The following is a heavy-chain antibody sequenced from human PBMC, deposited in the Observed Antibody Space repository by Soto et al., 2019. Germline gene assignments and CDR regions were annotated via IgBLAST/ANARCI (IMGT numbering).Heavy chain of an antibody. CDR1: GYTFTGYY. V-gene: IGHV1-2*04. Sequence: QVQLVQSGAEVKKPGASVKVSCKASGYTFTGYYMHWVRQAPGQGLEWMGWINPNSGGTNDAQKFQGWVTMTSDPSISTAYMELSRLRSDDTAVYYCARGRQWLVSYGMDVWGQGTTVTVSS. CDR2: INPNSGGT. D-gene: IGHD6-19*01. J-gene: IGHJ6*02. CDR3: ARGRQWLVSYGMDV.